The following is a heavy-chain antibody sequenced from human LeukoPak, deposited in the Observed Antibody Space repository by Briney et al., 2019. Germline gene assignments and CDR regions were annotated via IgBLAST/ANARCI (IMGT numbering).Heavy chain of an antibody. CDR1: YSFTXYW. D-gene: IGHD1-26*01. V-gene: IGHV5-51*01. Sequence: YSFTXYWXXXVRQMPGKGVXXMGIIYPGDSDTRYSPSFQGQVTISADKSISTAYLQWSSLKASDTAMYYCARWEGIVGATTDYWGQGTLVTVSS. CDR2: IYPGDSDT. CDR3: ARWEGIVGATTDY. J-gene: IGHJ4*02.